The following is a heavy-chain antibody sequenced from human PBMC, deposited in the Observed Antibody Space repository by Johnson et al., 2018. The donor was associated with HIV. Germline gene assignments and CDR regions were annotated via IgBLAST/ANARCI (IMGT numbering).Heavy chain of an antibody. CDR2: IYSGGST. V-gene: IGHV3-66*03. CDR3: ARAMYADDYGDYLFLAPRLDAFDI. D-gene: IGHD4-17*01. CDR1: GFTVSSNY. J-gene: IGHJ3*02. Sequence: VQLVESGGGLIQPGGSLRLSCAASGFTVSSNYMSWVRQAPGKGLEWVSVIYSGGSTYYADSVKGRFTISRDNSKNTLFLDMNSLRAEDTAVYYCARAMYADDYGDYLFLAPRLDAFDIWGQGTLVTVSS.